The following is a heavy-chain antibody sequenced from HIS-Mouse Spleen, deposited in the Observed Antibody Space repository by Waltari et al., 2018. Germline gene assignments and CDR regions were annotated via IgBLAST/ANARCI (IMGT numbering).Heavy chain of an antibody. Sequence: EVQLVESGGGLVQPGGSLRLSCAAAGFTFSSYWMSWFRQAPGKGLEWVANIKQDGSEKYYVDSVKGRFTISRDNAKNSLYLQMNSLRAEDTAVYYCAGGYSSSWYGGWGQGTLVTVSS. J-gene: IGHJ4*02. D-gene: IGHD6-13*01. V-gene: IGHV3-7*04. CDR1: GFTFSSYW. CDR2: IKQDGSEK. CDR3: AGGYSSSWYGG.